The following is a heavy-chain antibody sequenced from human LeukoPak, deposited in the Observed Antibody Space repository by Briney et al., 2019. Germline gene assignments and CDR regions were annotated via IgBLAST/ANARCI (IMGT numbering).Heavy chain of an antibody. Sequence: SETLSLTCSVSGGSISSYYRSWVRQPAGKGLEWIGRIYSSGSTNYNPSLNSRVTMSVDTSNNQFSLRLTSVTAADTAVYYCARGTTAAAGIFDCWGQGTLVTVSS. D-gene: IGHD6-13*01. J-gene: IGHJ4*02. CDR1: GGSISSYY. CDR3: ARGTTAAAGIFDC. V-gene: IGHV4-4*07. CDR2: IYSSGST.